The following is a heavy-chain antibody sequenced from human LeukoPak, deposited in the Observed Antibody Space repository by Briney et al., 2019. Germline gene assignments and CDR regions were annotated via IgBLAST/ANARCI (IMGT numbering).Heavy chain of an antibody. Sequence: ASVKVSYKASGYTFTSYDINWVRQATGQGLEWMGWMNPNSGNTGYAQKFQGRVTMTRNTSISTAYMELSSLGSEDTAVYYCARDTAVSVAAIDRYYYYMDVWGKGTTVTVSS. D-gene: IGHD6-19*01. CDR1: GYTFTSYD. CDR2: MNPNSGNT. CDR3: ARDTAVSVAAIDRYYYYMDV. V-gene: IGHV1-8*01. J-gene: IGHJ6*03.